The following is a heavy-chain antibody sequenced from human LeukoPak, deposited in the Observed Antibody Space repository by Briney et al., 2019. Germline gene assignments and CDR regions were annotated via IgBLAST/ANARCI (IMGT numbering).Heavy chain of an antibody. V-gene: IGHV3-21*01. CDR2: ISSSSSYI. D-gene: IGHD2-15*01. CDR1: GFTFSSYS. J-gene: IGHJ4*02. CDR3: ARVFQETSGVAAYGY. Sequence: GGSLRLSCAASGFTFSSYSMNWVRQAPGKGLEWVSSISSSSSYIYYADSVKGRFTISRGNAKNSLYLQMNSLRAEDTAVYYCARVFQETSGVAAYGYWGQGTLVTVSS.